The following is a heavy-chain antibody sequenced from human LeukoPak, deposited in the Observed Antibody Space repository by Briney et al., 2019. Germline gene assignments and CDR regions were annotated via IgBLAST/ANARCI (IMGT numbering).Heavy chain of an antibody. Sequence: SETLSLTCTVSGGSISSYYWSWIRQPPGKGLEWIGYIYYSGSTNYNPSLKSRVTISVDTSKNQFSLKLSSVTAADTAVYYCARRGYCSGGSCPRGPLYYFDYRGQGTLVTVSS. CDR3: ARRGYCSGGSCPRGPLYYFDY. D-gene: IGHD2-15*01. V-gene: IGHV4-59*08. J-gene: IGHJ4*02. CDR2: IYYSGST. CDR1: GGSISSYY.